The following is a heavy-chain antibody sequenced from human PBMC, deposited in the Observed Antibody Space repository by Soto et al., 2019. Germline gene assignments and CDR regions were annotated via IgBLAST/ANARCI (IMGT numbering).Heavy chain of an antibody. Sequence: QVQLVQSGAEVKKPGASVKVSCKASGYTFTGYYVHWVRQAPGQGLEWMGWINPNRGDTNYAQNFQGWVTMTRDTSISTAYMELRRLRSDDTAVYFCAREGAAAGFYYYYMDVWGRGTTVTVSS. CDR3: AREGAAAGFYYYYMDV. J-gene: IGHJ6*03. D-gene: IGHD6-13*01. CDR2: INPNRGDT. V-gene: IGHV1-2*04. CDR1: GYTFTGYY.